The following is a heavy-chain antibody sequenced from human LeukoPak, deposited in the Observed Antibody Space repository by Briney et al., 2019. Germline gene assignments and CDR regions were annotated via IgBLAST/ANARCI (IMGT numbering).Heavy chain of an antibody. D-gene: IGHD5-12*01. CDR3: ARDSGYDSPEPFDY. V-gene: IGHV3-11*06. Sequence: GRSLRLSCAASGFTFSDYYMSWIRQAPGKGLEWVSSISSSSSYIYYADSVKGRFTISRDNAKNSLYLQMNSLRAEDTAVYYCARDSGYDSPEPFDYWGQGTLVTVSS. CDR2: ISSSSSYI. J-gene: IGHJ4*02. CDR1: GFTFSDYY.